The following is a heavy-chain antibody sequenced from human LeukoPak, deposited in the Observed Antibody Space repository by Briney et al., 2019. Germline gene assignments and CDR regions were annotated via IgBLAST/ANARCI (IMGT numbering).Heavy chain of an antibody. Sequence: PSETLSLTCAVYGGSFSGYYWSWIRQPPGKGLEWIGEINHSGSTNYNPSLKSRVTISVDTSKNQFSPKLSSVTAADTAVYYCARGTTVVTPTHFDYWGQGTLVTVSS. CDR2: INHSGST. V-gene: IGHV4-34*01. D-gene: IGHD4-23*01. J-gene: IGHJ4*02. CDR3: ARGTTVVTPTHFDY. CDR1: GGSFSGYY.